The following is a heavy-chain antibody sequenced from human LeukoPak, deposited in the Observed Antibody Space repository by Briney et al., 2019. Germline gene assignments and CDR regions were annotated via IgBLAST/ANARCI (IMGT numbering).Heavy chain of an antibody. CDR1: GFTFSSYG. CDR3: AKEWDIVVVPAASYDAFDI. D-gene: IGHD2-2*01. V-gene: IGHV3-23*01. CDR2: ISGSGGST. Sequence: GRSLRLSCAASGFTFSSYGMHWVRQAPGKGLEWVSAISGSGGSTYYADSVEGRFTISRDNSKNTLYLQMNSLRAEDTAVYYCAKEWDIVVVPAASYDAFDIWGQGTMVTVSS. J-gene: IGHJ3*02.